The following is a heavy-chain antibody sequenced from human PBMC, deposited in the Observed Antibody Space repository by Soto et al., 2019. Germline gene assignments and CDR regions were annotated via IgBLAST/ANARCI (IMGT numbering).Heavy chain of an antibody. CDR2: IYYSGST. CDR3: ARGPQGVVVPAAIPN. J-gene: IGHJ4*02. V-gene: IGHV4-30-4*01. CDR1: CGSISSGDYY. D-gene: IGHD2-2*02. Sequence: SETLSLTCTVSCGSISSGDYYWSWIRQPPGKGLEWIGYIYYSGSTYYNPSLKSRVTISVDTSKNQFSLKLSSVTAADTAVYYCARGPQGVVVPAAIPNWGQGTQVTVSS.